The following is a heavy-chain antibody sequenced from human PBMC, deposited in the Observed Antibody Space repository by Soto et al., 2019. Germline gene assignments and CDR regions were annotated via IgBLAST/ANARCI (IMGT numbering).Heavy chain of an antibody. Sequence: GVLRLSCAASGFTFSSYDMHWVRQATGKGLEWVSAIGTAGDTYYPGSVKGRFTISRENAKNSLYLQMNSLRAGDTAVYYCARDRVTMVRGVTLYYGMDVWGQGTTVTVSS. V-gene: IGHV3-13*01. J-gene: IGHJ6*02. CDR1: GFTFSSYD. CDR2: IGTAGDT. CDR3: ARDRVTMVRGVTLYYGMDV. D-gene: IGHD3-10*01.